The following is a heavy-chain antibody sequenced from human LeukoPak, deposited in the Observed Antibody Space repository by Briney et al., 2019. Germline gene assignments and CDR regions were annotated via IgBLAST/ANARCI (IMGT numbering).Heavy chain of an antibody. V-gene: IGHV3-9*01. J-gene: IGHJ4*02. CDR3: ARAYYDSSGYHYFDY. CDR1: GFTFDDYA. CDR2: ISWNSGSI. D-gene: IGHD3-22*01. Sequence: GGSLRLSCAASGFTFDDYAMHWVRQAPGKGLEWVSGISWNSGSIGYADSVKGRFTISRDNAKNSLYLQMNSLRAEDTAVYYCARAYYDSSGYHYFDYWGQGTLVTVSS.